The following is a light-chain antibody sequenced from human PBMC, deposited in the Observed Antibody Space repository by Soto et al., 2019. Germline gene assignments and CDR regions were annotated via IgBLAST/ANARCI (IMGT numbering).Light chain of an antibody. CDR1: QSVRSSY. Sequence: IMLTQSPGALSLSTGERVTLSCRASQSVRSSYLAWYQQKPGQAPSLLIYGASNRATGIADRFSGSGSGTDFTLTISRLEPEDFAVYYCQQYGSSPSFGGGTKADI. CDR2: GAS. J-gene: IGKJ4*01. CDR3: QQYGSSPS. V-gene: IGKV3-20*01.